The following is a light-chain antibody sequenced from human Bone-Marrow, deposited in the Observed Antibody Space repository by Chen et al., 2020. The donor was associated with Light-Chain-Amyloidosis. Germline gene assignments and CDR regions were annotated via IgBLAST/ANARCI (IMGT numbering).Light chain of an antibody. CDR2: DDS. V-gene: IGLV3-21*02. CDR3: QVWERSSDRPV. Sequence: SYVLTQPSSVSVAPGQTATIACGGNNIGSTSVHWYQQTPDQAPLLVVYDDSDRPPGIPERLSGSNAGNTATLTISRVEAGDEADYYCQVWERSSDRPVFGGGTKLTVL. J-gene: IGLJ3*02. CDR1: NIGSTS.